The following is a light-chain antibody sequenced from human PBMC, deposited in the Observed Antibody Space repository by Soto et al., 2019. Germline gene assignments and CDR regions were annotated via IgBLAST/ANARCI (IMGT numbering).Light chain of an antibody. CDR3: QSYDSSLSDSV. CDR1: SSNIGAGYD. V-gene: IGLV1-40*01. Sequence: QSVLTQPPSVSGAPGQRVTISCTGSSSNIGAGYDVHWYQQLPGTAPKLLIYGNYNRPSGFPDRFSGSKSGTSASLAITGLQAEDEADYYCQSYDSSLSDSVFGGGTKLTVL. J-gene: IGLJ2*01. CDR2: GNY.